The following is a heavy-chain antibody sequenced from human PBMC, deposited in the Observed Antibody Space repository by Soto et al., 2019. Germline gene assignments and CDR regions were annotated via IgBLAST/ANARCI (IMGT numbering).Heavy chain of an antibody. CDR2: IYYSGST. D-gene: IGHD2-8*01. Sequence: SETLSLTCTVSGGSISSSSYYWGWIRQPPGKGLEWIGSIYYSGSTYYNPSLKSRVTISVDTSKNQFSLKLSSVTAADTAVYYCARRRVEDCTNGVCYIRVAAGFSYWGQGTLVTVSS. CDR1: GGSISSSSYY. CDR3: ARRRVEDCTNGVCYIRVAAGFSY. V-gene: IGHV4-39*01. J-gene: IGHJ4*02.